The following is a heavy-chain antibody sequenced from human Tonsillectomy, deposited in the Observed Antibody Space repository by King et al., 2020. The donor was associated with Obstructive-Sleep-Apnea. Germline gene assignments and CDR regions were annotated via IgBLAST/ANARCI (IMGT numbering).Heavy chain of an antibody. CDR2: ISRNSGRI. Sequence: QLVQSGGGLVQPGRSLRLSCAASGFKFDDYAMHWVRQAPGKGLEWVSGISRNSGRIDYADSVKGRFTISRDNAKNSLYLQMNSLRAEDTALYYCAKEHYDSSGYSLYGCFQHWGQGTLVTVSS. D-gene: IGHD3-22*01. CDR1: GFKFDDYA. V-gene: IGHV3-9*01. J-gene: IGHJ1*01. CDR3: AKEHYDSSGYSLYGCFQH.